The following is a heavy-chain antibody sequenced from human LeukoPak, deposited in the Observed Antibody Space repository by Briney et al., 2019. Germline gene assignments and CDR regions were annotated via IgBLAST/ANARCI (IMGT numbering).Heavy chain of an antibody. D-gene: IGHD4-23*01. CDR1: GFSFSTYE. Sequence: QPGGSLRLSCVASGFSFSTYEMNWVRQAPGKGLEWVSYISSSGSTIYYADSVKGRFTIYREKAKNSVYLQMNSLRAEDTAVYYCARRRLNYGGNSVDYWGQGTLVTVSS. CDR2: ISSSGSTI. CDR3: ARRRLNYGGNSVDY. J-gene: IGHJ4*02. V-gene: IGHV3-48*03.